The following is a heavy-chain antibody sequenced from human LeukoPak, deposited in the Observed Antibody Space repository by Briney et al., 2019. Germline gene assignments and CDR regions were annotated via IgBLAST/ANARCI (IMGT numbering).Heavy chain of an antibody. J-gene: IGHJ4*02. CDR3: ARDIYYEGSGYTFDY. CDR1: GVSISSYY. V-gene: IGHV4-4*07. CDR2: IYASGTT. Sequence: PSETLSLTCTVSGVSISSYYWSWIRQPAGKGLEWIGRIYASGTTNYNPSLKSRVTMSVDTSKNQFSLNLSSVTAADTAMYYCARDIYYEGSGYTFDYWGQGTLVTVSS. D-gene: IGHD3-22*01.